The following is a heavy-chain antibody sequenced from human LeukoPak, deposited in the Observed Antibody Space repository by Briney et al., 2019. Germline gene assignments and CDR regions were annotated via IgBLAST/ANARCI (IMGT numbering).Heavy chain of an antibody. CDR3: ARDFFRTASHYAFDF. CDR2: IASSGNT. J-gene: IGHJ3*01. Sequence: TSETLSLTCTVSGDSISSDGYSWTWIRQPPGNGLQWIGHIASSGNTYYVPSMKSRVTLSVDASKNQLSLNLTSVSDANTAIYYCARDFFRTASHYAFDFWGQGTMVTVSS. V-gene: IGHV4-31*03. D-gene: IGHD2-21*02. CDR1: GDSISSDGYS.